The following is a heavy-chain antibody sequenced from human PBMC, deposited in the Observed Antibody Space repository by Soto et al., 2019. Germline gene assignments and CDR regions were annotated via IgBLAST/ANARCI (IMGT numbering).Heavy chain of an antibody. CDR2: ISYDGSNK. V-gene: IGHV3-30*04. CDR1: GFTFSSHT. J-gene: IGHJ4*02. CDR3: ARDRLRLGELSLLGYFDY. Sequence: GGSLTLSCAASGFTFSSHTMHWVRQAPGKGLEWVASISYDGSNKYYADSVKGRFTISRDNSKNTLSVQMDSLRAEDTAVYYCARDRLRLGELSLLGYFDYWGQGTLVTVSS. D-gene: IGHD3-16*02.